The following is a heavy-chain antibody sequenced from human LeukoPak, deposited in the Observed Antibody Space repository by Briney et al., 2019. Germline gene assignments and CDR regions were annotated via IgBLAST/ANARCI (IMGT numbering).Heavy chain of an antibody. CDR3: AKGPLTEVAGTTWDY. J-gene: IGHJ4*02. D-gene: IGHD6-19*01. CDR1: GGSISRGDYY. V-gene: IGHV3-23*01. CDR2: ISGSGGNT. Sequence: LSLTCTVSGGSISRGDYYWSWIRQPPGKGLEWVSAISGSGGNTYYADSVKGRFTISRDNSKSTLYLQMNSLRAEDTAVYYCAKGPLTEVAGTTWDYWGQGTLVTVSS.